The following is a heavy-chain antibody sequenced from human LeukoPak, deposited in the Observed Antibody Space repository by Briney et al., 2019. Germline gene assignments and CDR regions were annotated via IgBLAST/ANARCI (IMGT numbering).Heavy chain of an antibody. CDR1: GGSISNYY. CDR2: IYYSGST. D-gene: IGHD4-17*01. Sequence: PSEILSLTCTVSGGSISNYYWSWIRQPPGKGLEWIGYIYYSGSTNYNPSLKSRVTMSVDTSKNQFSLKLSSVTAADTAVYYCARAGNYYGDYDFWGQGTLVTVSS. J-gene: IGHJ4*02. CDR3: ARAGNYYGDYDF. V-gene: IGHV4-59*01.